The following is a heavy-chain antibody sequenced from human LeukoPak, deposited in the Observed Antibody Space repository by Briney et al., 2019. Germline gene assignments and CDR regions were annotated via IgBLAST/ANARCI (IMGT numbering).Heavy chain of an antibody. D-gene: IGHD3-9*01. J-gene: IGHJ3*02. Sequence: ASVKVSCKASGYTFTSYGISWVRQAPGQGLEWMGWISGSNGNTNYAQKLQGRVTMTTDTSTSTAYMELRSLRSDDTAVYYCAKDPRNILTGDYDDFDIWGQGTMVIVSS. V-gene: IGHV1-18*01. CDR1: GYTFTSYG. CDR2: ISGSNGNT. CDR3: AKDPRNILTGDYDDFDI.